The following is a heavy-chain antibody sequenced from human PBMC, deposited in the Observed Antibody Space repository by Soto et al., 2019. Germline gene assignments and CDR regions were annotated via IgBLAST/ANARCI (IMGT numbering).Heavy chain of an antibody. Sequence: SLRLSCAASGFRFSDYSMIWVRQAPGKGLEWISYISTAGYTIFYADSVKGRFTISRDNVKNSLYLQMSSLRDEDTGVYYCARQLRDFDYWGQGTQVTVSS. V-gene: IGHV3-48*02. J-gene: IGHJ4*02. CDR1: GFRFSDYS. CDR3: ARQLRDFDY. D-gene: IGHD3-10*01. CDR2: ISTAGYTI.